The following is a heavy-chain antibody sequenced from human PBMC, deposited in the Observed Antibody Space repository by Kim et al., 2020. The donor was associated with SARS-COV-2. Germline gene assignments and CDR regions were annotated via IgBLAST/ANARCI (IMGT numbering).Heavy chain of an antibody. D-gene: IGHD5-18*01. CDR2: ISGSGGGT. CDR3: AKGMDTAMVTWSLFDY. J-gene: IGHJ4*02. V-gene: IGHV3-23*01. CDR1: GFTFSSYA. Sequence: GGSLRLSCAASGFTFSSYAMSWVRQAPGKGLEWVSAISGSGGGTYYADSVKGRFTISRDNSKNTLYLQMNSLRAEDTAVYYCAKGMDTAMVTWSLFDYWGQGTLVTVSS.